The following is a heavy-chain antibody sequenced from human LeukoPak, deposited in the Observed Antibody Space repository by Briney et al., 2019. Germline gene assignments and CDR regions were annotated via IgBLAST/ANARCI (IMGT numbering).Heavy chain of an antibody. CDR3: ARDSNPYYYGSDLVGRYFDL. Sequence: SETLSLTCTVSGGSISSSSYYWGWIRQPPGKGLEWIGSIYYSGSTNYNPSLKSRVTISVDTSKNQFSLKLSSVTAADTAVYYCARDSNPYYYGSDLVGRYFDLWGRGTLVTVSS. J-gene: IGHJ2*01. V-gene: IGHV4-39*07. CDR1: GGSISSSSYY. CDR2: IYYSGST. D-gene: IGHD3-10*01.